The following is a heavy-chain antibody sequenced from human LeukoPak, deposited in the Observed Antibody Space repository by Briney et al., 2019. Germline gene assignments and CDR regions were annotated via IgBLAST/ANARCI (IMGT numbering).Heavy chain of an antibody. D-gene: IGHD4-17*01. CDR1: GFTFSSYA. CDR3: ARDYDDYVP. Sequence: GGSLRLSCAASGFTFSSYAMHWVRQAPGKGLEWVAVISYDGSNKYYADSVKGRFTISRDNAKNSLYLQMNSLRDEDTAVYYCARDYDDYVPWGQGTLVTVSS. J-gene: IGHJ5*02. V-gene: IGHV3-30-3*01. CDR2: ISYDGSNK.